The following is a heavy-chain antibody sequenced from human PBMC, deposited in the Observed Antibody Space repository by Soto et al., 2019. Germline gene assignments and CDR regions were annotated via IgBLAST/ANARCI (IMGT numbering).Heavy chain of an antibody. D-gene: IGHD2-2*02. Sequence: ASVKVSCKASGYTFTSYYMHWVRQAPGQGLEWMGIINPSGGSASYAQKFQGRVTMTRYTSTSTVYMELSSLRSEDTAVYYCARERPTYCSSTSCYTRGDAFDIWGQGTMVTVSS. CDR1: GYTFTSYY. CDR3: ARERPTYCSSTSCYTRGDAFDI. V-gene: IGHV1-46*01. CDR2: INPSGGSA. J-gene: IGHJ3*02.